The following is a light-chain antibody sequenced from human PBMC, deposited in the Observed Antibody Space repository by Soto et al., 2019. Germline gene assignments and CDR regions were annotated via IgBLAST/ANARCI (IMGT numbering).Light chain of an antibody. CDR2: EVS. CDR1: SSDIGGYNY. J-gene: IGLJ2*01. V-gene: IGLV2-14*01. Sequence: QSVLTQPASVSGSPGQSITISCTGTSSDIGGYNYVSWYQQHPGKAPKLMIYEVSKRPSGVSNRFSGSKSGNTASLTISGLQAEDEAAYYCSSYTSSSTYVVFGGGTKLTVL. CDR3: SSYTSSSTYVV.